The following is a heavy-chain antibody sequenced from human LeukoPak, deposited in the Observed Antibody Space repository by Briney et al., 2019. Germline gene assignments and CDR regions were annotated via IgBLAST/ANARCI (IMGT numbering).Heavy chain of an antibody. V-gene: IGHV3-11*04. CDR2: ISSTGSTI. CDR3: ARDWVVAATPYNWFDP. CDR1: GFTFSDYY. D-gene: IGHD2-15*01. J-gene: IGHJ5*02. Sequence: PGGSLRLSCAASGFTFSDYYMSWIRQAPGKGLEWISYISSTGSTIYYADSVKGRFTISRDNAKNSLYLQMNSLRAEDTAVYYCARDWVVAATPYNWFDPWGQGTLVTVSS.